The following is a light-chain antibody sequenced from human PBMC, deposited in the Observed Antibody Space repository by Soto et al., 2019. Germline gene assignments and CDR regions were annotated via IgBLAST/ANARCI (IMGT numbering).Light chain of an antibody. CDR1: SSDVGAYKS. J-gene: IGLJ3*02. CDR3: PSYTSSKSWV. CDR2: EVS. V-gene: IGLV2-14*01. Sequence: QSALTQPASVSGSPGQSITISCTGTSSDVGAYKSVSWYQQHPGQAPKLIIYEVSNRPSGVSNRFSGFKSGNTASLTISGLEAEDEAHYFCPSYTSSKSWVFGGGTKLTVL.